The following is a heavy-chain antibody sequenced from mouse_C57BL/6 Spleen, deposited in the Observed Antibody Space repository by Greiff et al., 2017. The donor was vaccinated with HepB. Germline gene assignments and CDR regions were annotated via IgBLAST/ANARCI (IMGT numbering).Heavy chain of an antibody. CDR1: GYTFTSYW. D-gene: IGHD3-3*01. CDR2: IDPSDSYT. Sequence: QVQLQQPGAELVKPGASVKLSCKASGYTFTSYWMQWVKQRPGQGLEWIGEIDPSDSYTNYNQKFKGKATLTVDTSSSTAYMQLSSLTSEDSAVYYCARERTRGFAYWGQGTLVTVSA. V-gene: IGHV1-50*01. CDR3: ARERTRGFAY. J-gene: IGHJ3*01.